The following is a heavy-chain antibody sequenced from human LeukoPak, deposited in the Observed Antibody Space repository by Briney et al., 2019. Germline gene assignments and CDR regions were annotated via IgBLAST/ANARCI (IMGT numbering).Heavy chain of an antibody. V-gene: IGHV3-23*01. CDR2: ISGSGGSI. CDR3: AKLVYSSGWRDY. J-gene: IGHJ4*02. CDR1: GFTFSSYA. D-gene: IGHD6-19*01. Sequence: GGPLRLSCAASGFTFSSYAMSWVRQTPGKGLEWESSISGSGGSIYYADSVKGRFTISRDNSKNKLYLQMSSLRGEDTAFYYCAKLVYSSGWRDYWGQGTLVTVSS.